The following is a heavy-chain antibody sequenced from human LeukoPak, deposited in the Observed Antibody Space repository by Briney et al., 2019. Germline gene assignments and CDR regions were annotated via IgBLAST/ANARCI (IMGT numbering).Heavy chain of an antibody. D-gene: IGHD6-19*01. CDR2: IYYSGST. J-gene: IGHJ3*02. V-gene: IGHV4-59*01. Sequence: SETLSPTCTVSGGSISNYYWSWIRQPPGKGLEWIGYIYYSGSTNYNPSPESRITMSVDTSKNQFSLKLSSVTAADTAVYYCARVSGSVSRRIRGAGAFDIWGQGTMVTVSS. CDR3: ARVSGSVSRRIRGAGAFDI. CDR1: GGSISNYY.